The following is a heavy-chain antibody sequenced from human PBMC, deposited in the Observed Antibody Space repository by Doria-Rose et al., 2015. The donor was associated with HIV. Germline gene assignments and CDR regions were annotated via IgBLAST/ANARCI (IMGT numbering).Heavy chain of an antibody. D-gene: IGHD6-13*01. V-gene: IGHV2-26*01. CDR2: IFSDDDR. Sequence: QVTLKEFGPVLVKPTETLTLTCTVSGVSLSSPGMGVSWIRQPPGKALEWLANIFSDDDRSYKTSLKSRLTISRGTSKSQLVLTMTDMDPVDTATYYCARIKSSRWYHKYYFDFWGQGTLVIVSA. CDR1: GVSLSSPGMG. J-gene: IGHJ4*02. CDR3: ARIKSSRWYHKYYFDF.